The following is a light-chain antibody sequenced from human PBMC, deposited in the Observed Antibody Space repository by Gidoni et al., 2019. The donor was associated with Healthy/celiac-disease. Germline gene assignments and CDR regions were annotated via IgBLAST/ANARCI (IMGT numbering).Light chain of an antibody. CDR1: NIGSKS. CDR2: YDS. V-gene: IGLV3-21*04. CDR3: QVWDSSSGGV. Sequence: SYLLTQPPSVSVAPGKTARITCGGNNIGSKSVHWYQQKPGQAPVLVIYYDSDRPSGIPERFSGSNSGNTATLTISRVEAGDEADYYCQVWDSSSGGVFGTGTKVTVL. J-gene: IGLJ1*01.